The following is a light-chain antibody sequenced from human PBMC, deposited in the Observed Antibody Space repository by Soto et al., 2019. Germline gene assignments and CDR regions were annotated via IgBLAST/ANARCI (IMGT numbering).Light chain of an antibody. CDR2: TAS. J-gene: IGKJ5*01. CDR3: QQSHSVPVT. V-gene: IGKV1-12*01. CDR1: QRISTW. Sequence: DIQMTQSPSSVSASVGDRVTITCRASQRISTWVDWYQQKPGKAPKLLIYTASSLQSGVPPRFSGSRSETDFTLTITSLQPEDFATYYCQQSHSVPVTFGQGTRLDIK.